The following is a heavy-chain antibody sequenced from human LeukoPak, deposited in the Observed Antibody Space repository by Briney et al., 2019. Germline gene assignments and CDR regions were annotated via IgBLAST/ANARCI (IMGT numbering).Heavy chain of an antibody. D-gene: IGHD3-22*01. V-gene: IGHV5-51*01. CDR2: IYPGDSDT. J-gene: IGHJ4*02. CDR3: ARLRYYDSSGHPFFDY. Sequence: GESLKISCKGSGYSFTSYWIGWVRQMPGKGLEWMGIIYPGDSDTRYSPSFQGQVTISADKSISTAYLQWSSLKASDTAMYYCARLRYYDSSGHPFFDYWGQGTLVTVSS. CDR1: GYSFTSYW.